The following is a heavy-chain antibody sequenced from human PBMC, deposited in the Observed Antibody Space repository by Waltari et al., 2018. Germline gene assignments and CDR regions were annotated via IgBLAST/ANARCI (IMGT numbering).Heavy chain of an antibody. V-gene: IGHV4-4*07. CDR2: FYNSGTT. J-gene: IGHJ3*02. Sequence: QVQLQESGPGLVKPSETLSLTRSVPGYSISTYYWRWIRQPAGKGLEWIGRFYNSGTTYYNPSLKSRVTMSVDTSNNQFSLKLDSVTAADTAVYYCARAKENWGRNAFDIWGQGTVLTVSS. CDR3: ARAKENWGRNAFDI. CDR1: GYSISTYY. D-gene: IGHD7-27*01.